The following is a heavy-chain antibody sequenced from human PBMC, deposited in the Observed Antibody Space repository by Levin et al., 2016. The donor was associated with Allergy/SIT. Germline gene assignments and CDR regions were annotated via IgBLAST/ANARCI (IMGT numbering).Heavy chain of an antibody. CDR2: ISSSGSTT. D-gene: IGHD4-11*01. CDR3: ARETPYSDYEYYYYGMDV. V-gene: IGHV3-11*01. Sequence: RQAPGKGLEWVSYISSSGSTTYYADSVKGRFTISRDNAKNSLYLQMSSLRAEDTAVYYCARETPYSDYEYYYYGMDVWGQGTTVTVSS. J-gene: IGHJ6*02.